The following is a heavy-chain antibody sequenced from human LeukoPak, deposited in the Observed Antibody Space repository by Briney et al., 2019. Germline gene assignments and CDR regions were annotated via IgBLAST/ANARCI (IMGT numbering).Heavy chain of an antibody. D-gene: IGHD3-16*02. CDR2: MNPNSGNT. CDR1: GYTFTSYD. CDR3: ARGVSYDYVWGSYRFWFDP. Sequence: ASVKVSCKASGYTFTSYDINWVRRATGQGLEWMGWMNPNSGNTGYAQKFQGRVTITRNTSISTVYMELSSLRSEDTAVYYCARGVSYDYVWGSYRFWFDPWGQGTLVTVSS. V-gene: IGHV1-8*03. J-gene: IGHJ5*02.